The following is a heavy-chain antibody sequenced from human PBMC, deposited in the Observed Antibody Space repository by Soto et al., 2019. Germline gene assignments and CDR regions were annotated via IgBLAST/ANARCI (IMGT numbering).Heavy chain of an antibody. J-gene: IGHJ4*02. D-gene: IGHD5-18*01. V-gene: IGHV3-23*01. CDR3: ATGGSYGYNYFDY. Sequence: PGGSLRLSCAGSGFTLTRSAVSWVRQAPGKGLEWVSGISAGGGGTYYADSVKGRLTISRDNSKNTLYLQMNSLRAEDTAVYYCATGGSYGYNYFDYWGQGTLVTVSS. CDR2: ISAGGGGT. CDR1: GFTLTRSA.